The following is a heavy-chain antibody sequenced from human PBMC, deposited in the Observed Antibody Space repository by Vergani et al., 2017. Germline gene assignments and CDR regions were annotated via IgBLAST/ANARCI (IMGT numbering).Heavy chain of an antibody. CDR3: ARRVPYDSSGYYYQSDAFDI. CDR1: GYTFTSYG. D-gene: IGHD3-22*01. V-gene: IGHV1-18*01. J-gene: IGHJ3*02. Sequence: QVQLVQSGAEVKKPGASVKVSCKASGYTFTSYGISWVRQAPGQGLEWMGWINAYNGNTNYAPKLQGRVTMTADTSTGTAYMELRSLRSDDTVEYYCARRVPYDSSGYYYQSDAFDIWGQGTMVTVSS. CDR2: INAYNGNT.